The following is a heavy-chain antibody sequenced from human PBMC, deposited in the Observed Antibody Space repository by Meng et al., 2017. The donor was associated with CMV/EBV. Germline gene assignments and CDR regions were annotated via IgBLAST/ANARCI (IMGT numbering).Heavy chain of an antibody. CDR2: ISSSSSYI. Sequence: GGSLRLSCAASGFTFSSYSMNWVRQAPGKGLEWVSSISSSSSYIYYADSVKGRFTISRDNAKNSLYLQMNSLRAEDTAAYYCAREGSGYYYPNWFDPWGQGTLVTVSS. J-gene: IGHJ5*02. V-gene: IGHV3-21*01. D-gene: IGHD3-22*01. CDR1: GFTFSSYS. CDR3: AREGSGYYYPNWFDP.